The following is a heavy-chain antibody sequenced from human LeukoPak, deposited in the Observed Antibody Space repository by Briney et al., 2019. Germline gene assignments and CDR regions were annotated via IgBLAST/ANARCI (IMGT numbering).Heavy chain of an antibody. V-gene: IGHV1-2*02. D-gene: IGHD3-22*01. CDR3: ARLDSSGYPFDY. CDR2: INPNSGGT. CDR1: GYTFTGYY. Sequence: GASVKVSCKASGYTFTGYYMHWVRQAPGQGLEWMGWINPNSGGTNYAQKFQGRVTMTRDTSISTAYMELRRLRSDDTAVYYCARLDSSGYPFDYWGQGTLVTVSS. J-gene: IGHJ4*02.